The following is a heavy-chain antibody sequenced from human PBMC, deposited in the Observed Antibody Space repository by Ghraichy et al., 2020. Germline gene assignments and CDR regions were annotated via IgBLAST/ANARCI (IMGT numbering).Heavy chain of an antibody. Sequence: SETLSLTCAVYGGSFSGYYWSWIRQPPGKGLEWIGEINHSGSTNYNPSLKSRVTISVDTSKNQFSLKLSSVTAADTAVYYCARGRGSSGWYSNYYYYYGMDVWGQGTTVTVSS. CDR1: GGSFSGYY. J-gene: IGHJ6*02. CDR3: ARGRGSSGWYSNYYYYYGMDV. CDR2: INHSGST. V-gene: IGHV4-34*01. D-gene: IGHD6-19*01.